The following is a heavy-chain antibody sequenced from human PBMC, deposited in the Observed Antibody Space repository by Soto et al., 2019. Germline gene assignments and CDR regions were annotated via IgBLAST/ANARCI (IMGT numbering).Heavy chain of an antibody. D-gene: IGHD3-3*01. CDR3: ARGRATYYDFWSGYYRGGYFDY. V-gene: IGHV3-33*01. J-gene: IGHJ4*02. CDR1: GFTFSSYG. Sequence: QVQLVESGGGVVQPGRSLRLSCAASGFTFSSYGMHWVRQAPGKGLEWVAVIWYDGSNKYYADSVKGRFTISRDNSKNTLYLPMNSLRAEDTAVYYCARGRATYYDFWSGYYRGGYFDYWGQGTLVTVSS. CDR2: IWYDGSNK.